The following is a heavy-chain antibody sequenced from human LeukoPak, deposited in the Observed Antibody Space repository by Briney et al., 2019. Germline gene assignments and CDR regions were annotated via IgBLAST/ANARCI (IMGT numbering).Heavy chain of an antibody. CDR1: GFIFNTNS. V-gene: IGHV3-23*01. Sequence: GGSLRLSCAIAGFIFNTNSMNWVRQSPGKGLEWLATIAGGVESTYYAHSVKGRFAISRDNSKNTVFLHMNSLRVEDTAVYYCARVVYWSLDYWGQGTPVTVSS. D-gene: IGHD1-1*01. J-gene: IGHJ4*02. CDR2: IAGGVEST. CDR3: ARVVYWSLDY.